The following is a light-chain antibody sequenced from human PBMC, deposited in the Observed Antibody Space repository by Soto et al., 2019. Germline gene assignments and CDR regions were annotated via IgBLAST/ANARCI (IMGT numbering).Light chain of an antibody. CDR2: GGS. CDR1: QSVSSSY. Sequence: EIVLTQSPGTLSLSPGERATLSCRASQSVSSSYLAWYQQKPGQAPRRLIYGGSSRATGIPDRFSGSGSGTDFPFNISRLEPEDFAVYYCQQYGSSQYAFGQGAKLEIK. V-gene: IGKV3-20*01. J-gene: IGKJ2*01. CDR3: QQYGSSQYA.